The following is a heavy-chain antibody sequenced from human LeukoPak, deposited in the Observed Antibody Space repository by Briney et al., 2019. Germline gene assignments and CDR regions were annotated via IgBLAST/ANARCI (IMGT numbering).Heavy chain of an antibody. V-gene: IGHV4-59*01. CDR3: ARDPRGDSDFDY. J-gene: IGHJ4*02. CDR1: GGSISSFY. Sequence: SETLSLTCTVSGGSISSFYWTWIRQPPGKGLEWIGYIYYSGTTNYNPCLKSRVTISVDTSKNQFSLKLSSVTPADTAVYYCARDPRGDSDFDYWGQGTLVTVSS. CDR2: IYYSGTT. D-gene: IGHD2-21*02.